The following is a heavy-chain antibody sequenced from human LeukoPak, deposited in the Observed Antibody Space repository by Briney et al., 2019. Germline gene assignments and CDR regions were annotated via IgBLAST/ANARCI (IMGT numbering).Heavy chain of an antibody. Sequence: GASVKVSCKASGYTFTSYYMHWVRQAPGQGLEWMGWINTDTGNPTYAQGFTGRFVFSLDTSVSTAYLQISSLKAEDTAVYYCARVFHPIAVAGTGYYYYYYMDVWGKGTTVTVSS. CDR3: ARVFHPIAVAGTGYYYYYYMDV. D-gene: IGHD6-19*01. CDR2: INTDTGNP. CDR1: GYTFTSYY. J-gene: IGHJ6*03. V-gene: IGHV7-4-1*02.